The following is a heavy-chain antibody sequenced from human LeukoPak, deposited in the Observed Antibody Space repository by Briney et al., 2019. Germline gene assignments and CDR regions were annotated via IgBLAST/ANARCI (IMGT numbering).Heavy chain of an antibody. CDR1: GFTFTSST. Sequence: ASVKVSCKASGFTFTSSTIQWVRQARGQRLEWIGWIVVGSGNTNYAQKFQERVIITRDMSTTTVYMELSSLRSEDTAVYYCAGTPWFGELTLDYWGREPWSPSPQ. D-gene: IGHD3-10*01. CDR2: IVVGSGNT. J-gene: IGHJ4*02. CDR3: AGTPWFGELTLDY. V-gene: IGHV1-58*02.